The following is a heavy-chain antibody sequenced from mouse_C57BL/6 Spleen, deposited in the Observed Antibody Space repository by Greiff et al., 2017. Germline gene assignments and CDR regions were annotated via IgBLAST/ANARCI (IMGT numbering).Heavy chain of an antibody. CDR1: GYTFNSYW. Sequence: QVQLQQPGAELVKPGASVKLSCKASGYTFNSYWMHWVKQRPGQGLEWIGMIHPNSGSTNYNEKFKSKATLTVDKSSSTAYMQLSSLTSEDSAVYYCARTPITTVVAHFDYWGQGTTLTVSS. D-gene: IGHD1-1*01. CDR2: IHPNSGST. CDR3: ARTPITTVVAHFDY. J-gene: IGHJ2*01. V-gene: IGHV1-64*01.